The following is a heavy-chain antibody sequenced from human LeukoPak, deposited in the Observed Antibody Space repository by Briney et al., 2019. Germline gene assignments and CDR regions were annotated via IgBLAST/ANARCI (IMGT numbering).Heavy chain of an antibody. V-gene: IGHV4-61*02. Sequence: TLSLSCTVSGDSINSGSYYWSWIRQPAGKGLEWIGRIYASGSTNYNPSLKSRVTISVDTSKNQFSLRLSSMTAADTAVYYCVSQFHYYMDVWGKGTTVTVSS. CDR1: GDSINSGSYY. J-gene: IGHJ6*03. D-gene: IGHD2-21*01. CDR2: IYASGST. CDR3: VSQFHYYMDV.